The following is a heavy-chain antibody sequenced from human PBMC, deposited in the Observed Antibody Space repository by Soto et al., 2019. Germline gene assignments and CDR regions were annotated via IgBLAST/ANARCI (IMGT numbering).Heavy chain of an antibody. D-gene: IGHD1-26*01. CDR2: ISYDGGNK. J-gene: IGHJ4*02. CDR1: GFTFSSYG. Sequence: PGGSLRLSCAGSGFTFSSYGIHWVRQAPGKGLEWVALISYDGGNKKYTESVKDRFTISRDDSHNVAYLQMSSLRTEDTAMYYCAKDRYSGTYPTDFDYWGQGSLVTVSS. V-gene: IGHV3-30*18. CDR3: AKDRYSGTYPTDFDY.